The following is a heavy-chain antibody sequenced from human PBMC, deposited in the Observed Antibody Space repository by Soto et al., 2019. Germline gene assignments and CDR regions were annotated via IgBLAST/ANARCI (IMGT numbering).Heavy chain of an antibody. V-gene: IGHV3-23*01. Sequence: EVQLLESGGGLVQPGGSLRLSCAASGFTFSSYAMSWVRQAPGKGLEWVSAISGSGGSTYYADSVKGRFTISRDNSKNTLYLQMNSLRAEDTAVYYCATPGPTYYDFWSGYYLDYWGQGTLVTVSS. J-gene: IGHJ4*02. D-gene: IGHD3-3*01. CDR3: ATPGPTYYDFWSGYYLDY. CDR2: ISGSGGST. CDR1: GFTFSSYA.